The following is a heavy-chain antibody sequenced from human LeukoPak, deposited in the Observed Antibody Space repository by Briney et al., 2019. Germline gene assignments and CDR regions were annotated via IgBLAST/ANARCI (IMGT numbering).Heavy chain of an antibody. J-gene: IGHJ3*01. D-gene: IGHD6-25*01. Sequence: PGGSLRLSRAASGFILDDYAMHWVRQAPGKGLQWVSLISWDGGSTYYADSVKGRFTISRDNSKNSLYLQMNSLRPEDAAMYYCAKAGITAMAADDAFDVWGQGTMVIVSP. CDR3: AKAGITAMAADDAFDV. CDR2: ISWDGGST. CDR1: GFILDDYA. V-gene: IGHV3-43D*03.